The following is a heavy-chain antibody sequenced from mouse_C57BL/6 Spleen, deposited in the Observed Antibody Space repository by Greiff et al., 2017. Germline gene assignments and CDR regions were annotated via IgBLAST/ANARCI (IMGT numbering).Heavy chain of an antibody. CDR1: GYTFTDYN. D-gene: IGHD1-1*01. CDR3: AIGATTVVATDY. Sequence: DVQLQESGPELVKPGASVKMSCKASGYTFTDYNMHWVKQSHGKSLEWIGYINPNNGGTSYNQKFKGKATLTVNKSSSTAYMELRSLTSEDSAVYYCAIGATTVVATDYWGQGTTLTVSS. CDR2: INPNNGGT. J-gene: IGHJ2*01. V-gene: IGHV1-22*01.